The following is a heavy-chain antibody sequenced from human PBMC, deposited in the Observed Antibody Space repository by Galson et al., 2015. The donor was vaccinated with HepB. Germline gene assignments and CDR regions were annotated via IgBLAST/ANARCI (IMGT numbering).Heavy chain of an antibody. D-gene: IGHD6-19*01. CDR3: ARDSYSSGWYGNNWFDP. CDR1: GGSISSSSYY. J-gene: IGHJ5*02. CDR2: IYYSGST. Sequence: ETLSLTCTVSGGSISSSSYYWGWIRQPPGKGLEWIGSIYYSGSTYYNPSLKSRVTISVDTSKNQFSLKLSSVTAADTAVYYCARDSYSSGWYGNNWFDPWGQGTLVTVSS. V-gene: IGHV4-39*07.